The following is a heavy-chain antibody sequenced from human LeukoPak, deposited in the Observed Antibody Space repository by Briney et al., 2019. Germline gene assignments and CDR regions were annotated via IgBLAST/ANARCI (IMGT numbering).Heavy chain of an antibody. CDR3: ARNGGGYSYGYGDAFDI. V-gene: IGHV4-38-2*02. Sequence: SETLSLTCTVSGGSISSYYWGWIRQPPGKGLEWIGSIYHSGSTYYNPSLKSRVTISVDTSKNQFSLKLSSVTAADTAVYYCARNGGGYSYGYGDAFDIWGQGTMVTVSS. CDR1: GGSISSYY. J-gene: IGHJ3*02. CDR2: IYHSGST. D-gene: IGHD5-18*01.